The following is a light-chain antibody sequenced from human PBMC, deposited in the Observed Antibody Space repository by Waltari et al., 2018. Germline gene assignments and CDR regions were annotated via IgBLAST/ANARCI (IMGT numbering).Light chain of an antibody. CDR1: QSVRSY. J-gene: IGKJ2*01. Sequence: EIVLTQSPATLSLSPGERATLSCRASQSVRSYLAWYQQKPGQAPRLLIYDASNRATGIPARFSGSGSGTDFTLTISSLEPEDFAVYYCQQRSNWPPGGTFGQGTKLEI. CDR2: DAS. CDR3: QQRSNWPPGGT. V-gene: IGKV3-11*01.